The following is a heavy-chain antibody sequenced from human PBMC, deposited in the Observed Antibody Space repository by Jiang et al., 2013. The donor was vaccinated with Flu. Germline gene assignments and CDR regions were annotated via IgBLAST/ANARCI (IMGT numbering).Heavy chain of an antibody. Sequence: YHSGSPYYNPSLKSRVTISLDTSKNQFSLKLRSVTAADTAVYYCARSEHTSSSGAVHYYYMDVWGKGTTVTVAS. CDR2: YHSGSP. CDR3: ARSEHTSSSGAVHYYYMDV. D-gene: IGHD6-6*01. V-gene: IGHV4-30-2*04. J-gene: IGHJ6*03.